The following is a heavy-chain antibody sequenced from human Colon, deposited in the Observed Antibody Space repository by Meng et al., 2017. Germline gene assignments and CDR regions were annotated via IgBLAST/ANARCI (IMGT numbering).Heavy chain of an antibody. D-gene: IGHD3-22*01. Sequence: GGSLRLSCAASGFIFSSYSMTWVRQAPGMGLEWVSTICDSGDYTHYADSVKGRFTISRDNSENTLYLHLNSLRAEDTAVYYCAKDWALYDSSGSHRALNYWGQGTLVTVSS. CDR2: ICDSGDYT. CDR1: GFIFSSYS. V-gene: IGHV3-23*01. CDR3: AKDWALYDSSGSHRALNY. J-gene: IGHJ4*02.